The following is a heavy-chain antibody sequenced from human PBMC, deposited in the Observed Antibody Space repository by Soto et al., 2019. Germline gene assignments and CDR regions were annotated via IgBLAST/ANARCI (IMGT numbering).Heavy chain of an antibody. V-gene: IGHV1-2*02. CDR3: AREEGTELDF. Sequence: QVRLVQSGAEVKKPGASVKVTCTPSGYTFTDAYIHWVRQAPGQGLEWLGWINPKNGGTNYAQKFQGRVTMTRDTSSSTAFMELSSPNSNDTAVYYCAREEGTELDFWGQGTLVTVSS. D-gene: IGHD1-7*01. CDR1: GYTFTDAY. CDR2: INPKNGGT. J-gene: IGHJ4*02.